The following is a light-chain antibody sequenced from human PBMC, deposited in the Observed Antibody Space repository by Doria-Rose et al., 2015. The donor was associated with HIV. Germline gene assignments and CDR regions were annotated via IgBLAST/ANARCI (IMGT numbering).Light chain of an antibody. V-gene: IGKV4-1*01. J-gene: IGKJ3*01. CDR1: QSLLYTSKNY. Sequence: DIRVTQSPESLGMSLGERATLNCKSNQSLLYTSKNYLAWYQQKPGQPPKLLIYWASTRQYVVPARFSGSGSGTDFTPTISSLEAEDVAVYYCQQYYDTPSFGPGTTVDIK. CDR2: WAS. CDR3: QQYYDTPS.